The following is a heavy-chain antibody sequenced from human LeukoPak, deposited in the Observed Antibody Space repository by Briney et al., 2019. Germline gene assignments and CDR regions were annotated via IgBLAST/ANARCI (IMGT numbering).Heavy chain of an antibody. CDR2: IYYSGTT. D-gene: IGHD1-26*01. CDR3: ASTTSGNYRFDY. V-gene: IGHV4-59*01. CDR1: GGSISSYY. J-gene: IGHJ4*02. Sequence: SETLSLTCTASGGSISSYYWSWIRQPPGKGLEWIGYIYYSGTTNYNPSLKSRVTISVDTSKNQFSLKLSSVTAADTAVYFCASTTSGNYRFDYWGQGTLVTVSS.